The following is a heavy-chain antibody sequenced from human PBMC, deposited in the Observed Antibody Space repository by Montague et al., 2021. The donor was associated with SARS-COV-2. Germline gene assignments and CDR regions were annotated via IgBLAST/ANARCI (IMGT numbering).Heavy chain of an antibody. D-gene: IGHD4-23*01. CDR1: GGSITGYY. CDR3: VRDHPYGGPRGAYDI. J-gene: IGHJ3*02. CDR2: IYGGGAV. V-gene: IGHV4-59*01. Sequence: SETLSLTCTVSGGSITGYYWSWLRRSPGKGLEWIAYIYGGGAVNYNPSLGSRVTISTDTSKNQLSLKVNSVTAADTAVYYCVRDHPYGGPRGAYDIWGQRTVVTVSS.